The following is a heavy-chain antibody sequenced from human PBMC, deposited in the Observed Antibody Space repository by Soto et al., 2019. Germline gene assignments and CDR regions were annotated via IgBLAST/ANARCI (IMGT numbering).Heavy chain of an antibody. CDR1: GXTFTSYG. V-gene: IGHV1-18*01. Sequence: ASVKVSCKASGXTFTSYGISWVRQAPGQGLEWMGWISAYNGNTNYAQKLQGRVTMTTDTSTSTAYMELRSLRSDDTAVYYCARDLRVGYYDILTGYYSSSWFDPWGQGTLVTVSS. D-gene: IGHD3-9*01. J-gene: IGHJ5*02. CDR2: ISAYNGNT. CDR3: ARDLRVGYYDILTGYYSSSWFDP.